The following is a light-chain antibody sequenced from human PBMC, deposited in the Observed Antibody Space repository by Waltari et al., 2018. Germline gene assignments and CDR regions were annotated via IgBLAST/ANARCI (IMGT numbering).Light chain of an antibody. CDR2: ETS. CDR1: ENINNR. J-gene: IGKJ1*01. V-gene: IGKV1-5*01. Sequence: DIQMTTSPSSLSGSVSDRVTITCRASENINNRLAWYQQKPGGAPQLLIYETSTLETGVPSRFSGTTSGTEFSLSISSLQPDDVATYYCQQYHAYPWTFGQGTKVDI. CDR3: QQYHAYPWT.